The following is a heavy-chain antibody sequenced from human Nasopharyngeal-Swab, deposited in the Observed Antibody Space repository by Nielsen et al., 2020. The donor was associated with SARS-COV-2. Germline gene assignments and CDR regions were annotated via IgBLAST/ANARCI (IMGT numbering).Heavy chain of an antibody. J-gene: IGHJ4*02. V-gene: IGHV4-34*01. CDR2: ISHSGST. Sequence: WIRQPPGKGLEWIGEISHSGSTNYNPSLKSRVTISVDTSKNKFSLKLKSVIAADTAVYYCARVWATGTTKLYYFDYWGQGTLVTVSS. CDR3: ARVWATGTTKLYYFDY. D-gene: IGHD1-7*01.